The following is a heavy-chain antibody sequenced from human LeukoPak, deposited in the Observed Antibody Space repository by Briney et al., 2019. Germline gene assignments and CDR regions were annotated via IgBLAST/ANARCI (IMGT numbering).Heavy chain of an antibody. J-gene: IGHJ4*02. D-gene: IGHD2-2*01. CDR3: ASVVVPPSSSFDY. Sequence: SETLPLTCTVSGGSISSGDYYWSWIRQPPGKGLEWIGYIYYSGSTYYNPSLKSRVTISVDTSKNQFSLKLSSVTAADTAVYYCASVVVPPSSSFDYWGQGTLVTVSS. CDR1: GGSISSGDYY. V-gene: IGHV4-30-4*01. CDR2: IYYSGST.